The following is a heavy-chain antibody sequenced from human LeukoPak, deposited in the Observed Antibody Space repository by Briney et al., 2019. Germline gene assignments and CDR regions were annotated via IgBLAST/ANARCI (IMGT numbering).Heavy chain of an antibody. V-gene: IGHV3-23*01. D-gene: IGHD6-13*01. Sequence: GGSLRLSCAASGFTFNNYAMNWVRLAPGKGLEWVSGISGFGGSTYYAPSVKGRLTISRDNFGNMLYLHLDSLRVEDTAIYYCARRSGSSWSSFDYWGQGALVTVSS. CDR2: ISGFGGST. CDR1: GFTFNNYA. CDR3: ARRSGSSWSSFDY. J-gene: IGHJ4*02.